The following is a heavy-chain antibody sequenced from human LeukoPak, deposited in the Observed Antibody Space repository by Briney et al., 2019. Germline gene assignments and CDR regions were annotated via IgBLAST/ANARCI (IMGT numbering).Heavy chain of an antibody. Sequence: GASVKVSCKASGYTFTSYGISWVRQAPGQGLEWMGWISADSANTNYAQKLQGRVTMTTDTSTSTAYMELRSLRSDDTAVYYCARDLPGYDSSGYYFFDYWGQGTLVTVSS. V-gene: IGHV1-18*01. CDR3: ARDLPGYDSSGYYFFDY. CDR1: GYTFTSYG. J-gene: IGHJ4*02. CDR2: ISADSANT. D-gene: IGHD3-22*01.